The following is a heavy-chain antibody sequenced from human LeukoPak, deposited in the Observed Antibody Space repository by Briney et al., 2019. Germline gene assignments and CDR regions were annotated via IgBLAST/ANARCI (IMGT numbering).Heavy chain of an antibody. CDR1: GFTVSSNY. CDR2: IYSGGST. J-gene: IGHJ4*02. V-gene: IGHV3-66*01. D-gene: IGHD6-13*01. Sequence: GGSLRLSCAASGFTVSSNYMSWVRQAPGKGLEWVSVIYSGGSTYYADSVKGRFTISRDNSKNTLYLQMNSLRAEDTAVYYCARDAPSAAAGTFDYWGQGTLVTVSS. CDR3: ARDAPSAAAGTFDY.